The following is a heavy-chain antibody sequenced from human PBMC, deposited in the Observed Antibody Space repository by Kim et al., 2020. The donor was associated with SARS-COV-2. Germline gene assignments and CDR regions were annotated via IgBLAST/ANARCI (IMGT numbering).Heavy chain of an antibody. Sequence: GESLKISCKGSGYSFTSYWISWVRQMPGKGLEWMGRIDPSDSYTNYSPSFQGHVTISADKSISTAYLQWSSLKASDTAMYYCARLGGEQQLVNYFDYWGQGTLVTVSS. D-gene: IGHD6-13*01. CDR1: GYSFTSYW. J-gene: IGHJ4*02. CDR3: ARLGGEQQLVNYFDY. V-gene: IGHV5-10-1*01. CDR2: IDPSDSYT.